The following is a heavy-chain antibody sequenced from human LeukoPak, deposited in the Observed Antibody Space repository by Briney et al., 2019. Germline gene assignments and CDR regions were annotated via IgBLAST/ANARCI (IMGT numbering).Heavy chain of an antibody. V-gene: IGHV4-38-2*02. CDR3: ARVSVVYYFDY. CDR1: GYSISSGYY. CDR2: IYHSGST. J-gene: IGHJ4*02. Sequence: PSETLSLTCTVSGYSISSGYYWGWIRQPPGKGLEWIGSIYHSGSTYYNPSLKSRVTISVDTSKNQFSLKLSSVTAADTAVYYCARVSVVYYFDYWGQGTLVTVSS. D-gene: IGHD2-21*01.